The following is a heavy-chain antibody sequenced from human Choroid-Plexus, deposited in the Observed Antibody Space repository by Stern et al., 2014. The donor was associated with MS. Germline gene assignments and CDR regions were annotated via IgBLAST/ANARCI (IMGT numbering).Heavy chain of an antibody. J-gene: IGHJ4*02. V-gene: IGHV1-69*01. CDR1: GGTFSTAG. Sequence: VHLVESGSVAKKPGSSVKVSCQGSGGTFSTAGISWVRQAPGQGLEWMGSIIPIFGPADYARQFQDRVTIIADESTSEVHMELSSLRSEDTGVYYCARLGSGYDSSYLDFWGQGSLVTVSS. CDR2: IIPIFGPA. D-gene: IGHD5-12*01. CDR3: ARLGSGYDSSYLDF.